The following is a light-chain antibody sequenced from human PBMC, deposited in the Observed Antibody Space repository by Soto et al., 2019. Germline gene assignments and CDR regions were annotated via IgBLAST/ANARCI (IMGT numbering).Light chain of an antibody. CDR3: QQFDSVPCT. Sequence: PMTQSPSSLSASVGDRVTITCQASQDITNYLIWYQQKPGKAPKLLIYDASSLGTGVSSRFSGSGSGTHFTLTISSLQPEDIATYYCQQFDSVPCTFGHGTKLEIK. CDR1: QDITNY. J-gene: IGKJ2*02. CDR2: DAS. V-gene: IGKV1-33*01.